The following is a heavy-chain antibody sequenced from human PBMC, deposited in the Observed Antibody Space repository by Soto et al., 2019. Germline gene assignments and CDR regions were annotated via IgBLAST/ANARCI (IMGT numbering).Heavy chain of an antibody. V-gene: IGHV4-34*01. J-gene: IGHJ6*03. CDR2: INHSGYT. CDR1: GESFSGHY. Sequence: QVQLQQWGAGLLKPSETLSLTCAVYGESFSGHYWSWIRQPPGKGLEWIGEINHSGYTHYNPSFKRRVTISVDTSKNQFSLRLSSVTAADTAVYYCARVPIVGVPVDYYHYHMDIWGKGTTVTVSS. CDR3: ARVPIVGVPVDYYHYHMDI. D-gene: IGHD2-2*01.